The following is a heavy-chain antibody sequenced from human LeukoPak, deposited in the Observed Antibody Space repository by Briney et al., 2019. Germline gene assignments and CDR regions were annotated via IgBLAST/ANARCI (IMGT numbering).Heavy chain of an antibody. V-gene: IGHV3-23*01. CDR2: ISGSGGGT. CDR3: AKDSSSWPYYFDY. CDR1: GLTFGDYA. D-gene: IGHD6-13*01. Sequence: GALRLSCTVSGLTFGDYAMSWFRQAPGKGLEWVSAISGSGGGTYYADSVKGRFTISRDNSKNTLYLQMNSLRAEDTAVYSCAKDSSSWPYYFDYWGQGTLVTVSS. J-gene: IGHJ4*02.